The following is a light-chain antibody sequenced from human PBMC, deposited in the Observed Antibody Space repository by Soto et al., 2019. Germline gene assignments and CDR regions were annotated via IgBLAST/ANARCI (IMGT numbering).Light chain of an antibody. V-gene: IGKV3-15*01. J-gene: IGKJ4*01. CDR1: QSVGRN. CDR3: QQYNNWPLT. CDR2: GAS. Sequence: EIVMTQSPATLSVSPGERATLFCRASQSVGRNLAWYQQKPGQPPRLLIYGASTRATGIPARFTGSGSGTEFTLTISNLQSEDFAVYSCQQYNNWPLTFGGGTKVEIK.